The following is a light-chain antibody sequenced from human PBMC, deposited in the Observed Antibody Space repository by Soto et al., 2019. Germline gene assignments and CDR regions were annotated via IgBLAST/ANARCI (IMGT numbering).Light chain of an antibody. V-gene: IGKV3-15*01. CDR3: QQDNNWPPYT. CDR1: QDISSN. CDR2: DAS. Sequence: EIVMTQSPATLSVTLGERATLSCRASQDISSNLAWYQQKPGQAPRLLIYDASTRATGIPARFSGSGSETEFTLTISSLQSEDFAVYDCQQDNNWPPYTFGQGTKLEIK. J-gene: IGKJ2*01.